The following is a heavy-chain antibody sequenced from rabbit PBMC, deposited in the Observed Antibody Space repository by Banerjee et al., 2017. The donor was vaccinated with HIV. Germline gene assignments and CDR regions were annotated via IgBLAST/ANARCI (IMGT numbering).Heavy chain of an antibody. CDR3: ARRDNAYVDAPNL. Sequence: QSLEESGGDLVKPGASLTLTCKASGFDFSSNAICWVRQAPGKGLELIACIRNSSAIGYATWAKGRFTISKTSSTTVTLQMTSLTAADTATYFCARRDNAYVDAPNLWGPGTLVTVS. CDR1: GFDFSSNA. CDR2: IRNSSAI. J-gene: IGHJ4*01. D-gene: IGHD6-1*01. V-gene: IGHV1S40*01.